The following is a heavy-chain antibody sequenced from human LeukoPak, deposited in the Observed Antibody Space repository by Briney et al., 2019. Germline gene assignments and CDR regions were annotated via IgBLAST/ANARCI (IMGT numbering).Heavy chain of an antibody. CDR1: GFTFSSYA. D-gene: IGHD3-16*01. CDR2: TSHDESYK. Sequence: GGSLRLSCAASGFTFSSYAIHWVRQAPGKGLEWVALTSHDESYKYYADSVKGRFTISRDNSKNTLYLQMNSLRAEDTAVYFCAKGDKMLTWRRTYNRFDPWGQGTLVTVSS. V-gene: IGHV3-30*04. CDR3: AKGDKMLTWRRTYNRFDP. J-gene: IGHJ5*02.